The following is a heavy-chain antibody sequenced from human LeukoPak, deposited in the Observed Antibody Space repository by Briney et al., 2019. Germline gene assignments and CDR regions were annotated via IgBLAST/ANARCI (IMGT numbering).Heavy chain of an antibody. D-gene: IGHD2-21*01. CDR2: IKQDGSEK. V-gene: IGHV3-7*01. J-gene: IGHJ4*02. Sequence: PGGSLRLSRAASGFTFSSYWMSWVRQAPGKELEWVANIKQDGSEKYYVDSVKGRFTISRDNAKNSLYLQMNSLRAEDTAVYYCSRMMTVWYFDYWGQGTLVTVSS. CDR3: SRMMTVWYFDY. CDR1: GFTFSSYW.